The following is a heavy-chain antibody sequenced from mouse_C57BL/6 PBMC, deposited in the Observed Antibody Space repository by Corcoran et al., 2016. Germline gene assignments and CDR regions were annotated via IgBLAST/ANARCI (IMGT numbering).Heavy chain of an antibody. Sequence: EVQLQQSGPVLVKPGASVKMSCKASGYTFTDYYMNWVKQSHGKSLEWIGVINPYNGGTSYNQKFKGKATLTVDKSSSTAYMELNSLTSEDSAVYYCASPSYGSSMRGFAYWGQGTLVTVSA. V-gene: IGHV1-19*01. CDR1: GYTFTDYY. CDR2: INPYNGGT. D-gene: IGHD1-1*01. J-gene: IGHJ3*01. CDR3: ASPSYGSSMRGFAY.